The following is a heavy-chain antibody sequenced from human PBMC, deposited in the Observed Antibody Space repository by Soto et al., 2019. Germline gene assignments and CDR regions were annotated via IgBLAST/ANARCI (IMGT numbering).Heavy chain of an antibody. J-gene: IGHJ6*02. CDR1: GFSVKTSGLG. Sequence: GAVPTLVNPTQTITLTCTISGFSVKTSGLGVGWIRQPPGKTLEWLALIYWNDFKRYTPSLESRLTITKDTSKNQAVLTVTNVDPADTATYYCAHSRGYNGYEGPPLYEMDVWGQGTTVTVSS. CDR2: IYWNDFK. D-gene: IGHD5-12*01. CDR3: AHSRGYNGYEGPPLYEMDV. V-gene: IGHV2-5*01.